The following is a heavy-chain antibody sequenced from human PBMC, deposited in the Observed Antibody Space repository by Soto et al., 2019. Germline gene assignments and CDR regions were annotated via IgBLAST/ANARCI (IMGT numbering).Heavy chain of an antibody. Sequence: QVQLQESGPGLVKPSETLSLTCTVSGGSISSYYWSWIRQPPGKGLEWIGYIYYSASTNYSPSLKSRVTISVDTSKNQFSLNLSSVTAADTAVYYCARHLPYCGGDCYSLDYWGHGTLVTVSS. J-gene: IGHJ4*01. CDR3: ARHLPYCGGDCYSLDY. V-gene: IGHV4-59*08. CDR2: IYYSAST. D-gene: IGHD2-21*02. CDR1: GGSISSYY.